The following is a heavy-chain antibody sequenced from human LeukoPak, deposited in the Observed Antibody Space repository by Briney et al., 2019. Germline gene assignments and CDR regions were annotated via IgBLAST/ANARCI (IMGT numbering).Heavy chain of an antibody. CDR2: IKQDGSEK. V-gene: IGHV3-7*01. CDR3: AKGRVTIFGVADFDY. Sequence: GSLRLSCAASGFTFSSYWMSWVRQAPGKGLEWVANIKQDGSEKYYVDSVKGRFTISRDNAKNSLYLQMNSLRAEDTAVYYCAKGRVTIFGVADFDYWGQGTLVTVSS. D-gene: IGHD3-3*01. CDR1: GFTFSSYW. J-gene: IGHJ4*02.